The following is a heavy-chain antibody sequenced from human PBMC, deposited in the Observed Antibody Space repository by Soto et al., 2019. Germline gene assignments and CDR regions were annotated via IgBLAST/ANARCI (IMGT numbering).Heavy chain of an antibody. CDR3: AKDLGTDILTGYYNAIFDY. CDR1: GFTFSSYA. V-gene: IGHV3-23*01. Sequence: GGSLRLSCAASGFTFSSYAMSWVRQAPGKGLEWVSAISGSGGSTYYADSVKGRFTISRDNSKNTLYLQMNSLRAEDTDVYYCAKDLGTDILTGYYNAIFDYWGQGTLVTVSS. CDR2: ISGSGGST. D-gene: IGHD3-9*01. J-gene: IGHJ4*02.